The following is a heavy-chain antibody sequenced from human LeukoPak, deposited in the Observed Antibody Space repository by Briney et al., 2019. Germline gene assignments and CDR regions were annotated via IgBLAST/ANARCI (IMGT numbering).Heavy chain of an antibody. J-gene: IGHJ5*02. CDR2: IYYSGTT. V-gene: IGHV4-59*01. D-gene: IGHD6-19*01. Sequence: SETLSLTCTVSGGSISTYYWNWIRHPPGKGLEWIGNIYYSGTTNCNPSLKSRVSISLDTSKNQFSLKLSSVTAADTAVYYCVGQKGSTSGGGLDPWGQGTLVTVSS. CDR1: GGSISTYY. CDR3: VGQKGSTSGGGLDP.